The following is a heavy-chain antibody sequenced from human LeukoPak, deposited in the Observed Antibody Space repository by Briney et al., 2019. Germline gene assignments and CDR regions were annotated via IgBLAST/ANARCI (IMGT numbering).Heavy chain of an antibody. V-gene: IGHV3-66*02. D-gene: IGHD1-26*01. CDR2: IYSGGST. CDR1: AFTVSSNY. Sequence: PGGSLRLSCAASAFTVSSNYMSWVRQAPGKGLEWVSVIYSGGSTYYADSVKGRFTISRDNSKNTLYLQMNSLRGEDTAVYYCARGGSYRPGHFDYWGQGTLVTVSP. J-gene: IGHJ4*02. CDR3: ARGGSYRPGHFDY.